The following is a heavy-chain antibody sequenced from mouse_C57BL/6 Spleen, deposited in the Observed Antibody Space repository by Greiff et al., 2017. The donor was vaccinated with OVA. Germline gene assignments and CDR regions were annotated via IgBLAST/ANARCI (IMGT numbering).Heavy chain of an antibody. CDR2: ISDGGSYT. J-gene: IGHJ2*01. CDR3: ASDDERLYYFDY. Sequence: EVQVVESGGGLVKPGGSLKLSCAASGFTFSSYAMSWVRQTPEKRLEWVATISDGGSYTYYPDNVKGRFTISRDNAKNNLYLQMSHLKSEDTAMYYCASDDERLYYFDYWGQGTTLTVSS. CDR1: GFTFSSYA. V-gene: IGHV5-4*01.